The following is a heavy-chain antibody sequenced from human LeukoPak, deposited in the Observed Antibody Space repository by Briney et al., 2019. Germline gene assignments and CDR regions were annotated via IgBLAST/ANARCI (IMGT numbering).Heavy chain of an antibody. J-gene: IGHJ4*02. CDR1: GGSISSSSYY. Sequence: PSETLSLTCTVSGGSISSSSYYWGWIRQPPGKGLEWIGEINHSGSTNYNPSLKSRVTISVDTSKNQFSLKLSSVTAADTAVYYCARGRRLQRPLMVYAIKGTFDYWGQGTLVTVSS. D-gene: IGHD2-8*01. CDR3: ARGRRLQRPLMVYAIKGTFDY. CDR2: INHSGST. V-gene: IGHV4-39*07.